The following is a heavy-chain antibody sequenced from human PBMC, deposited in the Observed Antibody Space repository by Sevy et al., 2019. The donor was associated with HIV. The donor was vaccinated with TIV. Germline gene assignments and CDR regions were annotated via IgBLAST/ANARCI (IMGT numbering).Heavy chain of an antibody. CDR2: IQYDGSNK. CDR3: VKEGGGEGGDH. D-gene: IGHD2-21*01. Sequence: GGSLRLSCAASGFSFSSYGMRWVRQAPGKGLEWMSYIQYDGSNKDYADSVKGRFTISRDNYKNTLYLQMNSLRVEDTAVFYCVKEGGGEGGDHWGQGTLVTVSS. V-gene: IGHV3-30*02. J-gene: IGHJ4*02. CDR1: GFSFSSYG.